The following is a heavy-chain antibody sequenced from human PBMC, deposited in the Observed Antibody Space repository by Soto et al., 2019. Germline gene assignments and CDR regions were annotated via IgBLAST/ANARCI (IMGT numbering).Heavy chain of an antibody. CDR3: AKDLGSDDYGSGSYYTYYFDY. CDR2: ISGSGGST. V-gene: IGHV3-23*01. D-gene: IGHD3-10*01. J-gene: IGHJ4*02. Sequence: GGSLRLSCAASGFTFSSYAMSWVRQAPGKGLEWVSAISGSGGSTYYADSVKGRFTISRDNSKNTLYLQMNSLRAEDTAVYYCAKDLGSDDYGSGSYYTYYFDYWGQGTLVTVSS. CDR1: GFTFSSYA.